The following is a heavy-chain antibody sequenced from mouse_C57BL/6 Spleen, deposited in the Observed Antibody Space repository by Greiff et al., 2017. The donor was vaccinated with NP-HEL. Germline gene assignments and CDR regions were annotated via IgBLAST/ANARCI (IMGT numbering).Heavy chain of an antibody. V-gene: IGHV7-3*01. CDR3: ARVYDYYWFAY. Sequence: EVKLQESGGGLVQPGGSLSLSCAASGFTFTDYYMSWVRQPPGKALEWLGFIRNKANGYTTEYSASVKGRFTISRDNSQSILYLQMNALRAEDSATYYCARVYDYYWFAYWGQGTLVTVSA. CDR1: GFTFTDYY. CDR2: IRNKANGYTT. J-gene: IGHJ3*01. D-gene: IGHD2-4*01.